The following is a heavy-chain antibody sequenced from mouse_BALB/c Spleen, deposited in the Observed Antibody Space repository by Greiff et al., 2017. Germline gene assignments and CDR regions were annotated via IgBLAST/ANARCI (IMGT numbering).Heavy chain of an antibody. J-gene: IGHJ4*01. V-gene: IGHV6-6*02. CDR1: GFTFSSYW. CDR3: TKVLYAMDY. CDR2: IRLKSDNYAT. Sequence: EVKLVESGGGLVQPGGSMKLSCVASGFTFSSYWMSWVRQYPEKGLEWVAEIRLKSDNYATHYAESVKGKFTISRDDSKSRLYLQMNSLRAEDTGIYYCTKVLYAMDYWGQGTSVTVSS.